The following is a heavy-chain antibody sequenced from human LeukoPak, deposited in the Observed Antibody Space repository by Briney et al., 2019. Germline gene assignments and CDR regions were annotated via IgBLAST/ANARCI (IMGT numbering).Heavy chain of an antibody. CDR3: ARLPRRNSDYYGMDV. D-gene: IGHD2-21*01. CDR2: INHSGST. Sequence: PSETLSLTCAVYGGSLSGYYWSWIRQPPGKGLEWIGKINHSGSTNYNPSLKSRVTISVDTSKNQFSLKLSSVTAADTAVYYCARLPRRNSDYYGMDVWGKGTTVTVSS. CDR1: GGSLSGYY. V-gene: IGHV4-34*01. J-gene: IGHJ6*04.